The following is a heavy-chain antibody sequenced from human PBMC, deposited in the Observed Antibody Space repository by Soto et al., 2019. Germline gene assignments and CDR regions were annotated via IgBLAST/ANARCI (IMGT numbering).Heavy chain of an antibody. V-gene: IGHV3-30*18. CDR2: ISYDGSNK. CDR3: AKDLGGGSCCIYYYYYGMDV. CDR1: GFTFSSYG. J-gene: IGHJ6*02. Sequence: GGSLRLSCAASGFTFSSYGMHWVRQAPGKGLEWVAVISYDGSNKYYADSVKGRFTISRDNSKNTLYLQMNSLRAEDTAVYYCAKDLGGGSCCIYYYYYGMDVWGQGTTVTVSS. D-gene: IGHD2-15*01.